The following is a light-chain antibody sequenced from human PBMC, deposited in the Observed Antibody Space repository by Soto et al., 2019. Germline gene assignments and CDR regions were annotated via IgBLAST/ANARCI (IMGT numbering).Light chain of an antibody. J-gene: IGLJ3*02. Sequence: QSVLTQPASVSGSPGQSVTISCTGTSSYVGAYNYVSWFQHHPGKVPKLIIYDVTNRPSGISNRFSGSKSGNTASLTVSGLQADDEADYYCNSYTADSTWVFGGGTK. CDR3: NSYTADSTWV. CDR2: DVT. CDR1: SSYVGAYNY. V-gene: IGLV2-14*03.